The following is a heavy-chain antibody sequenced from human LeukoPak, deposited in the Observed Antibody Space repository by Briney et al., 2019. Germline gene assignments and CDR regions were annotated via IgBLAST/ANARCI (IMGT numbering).Heavy chain of an antibody. J-gene: IGHJ6*03. CDR3: ARDWYTAERWTIYYSYYIDV. V-gene: IGHV3-21*01. CDR1: GFTFSVHS. Sequence: GRSLRLYCAASGFTFSVHSLNWVRQAPGNGLEWVSSITTSSRDMYYADSVKGRFTISRDNAKNSLFLQMNSLRAEDTAVYYCARDWYTAERWTIYYSYYIDVWGKGTSVTVSS. D-gene: IGHD4-23*01. CDR2: ITTSSRDM.